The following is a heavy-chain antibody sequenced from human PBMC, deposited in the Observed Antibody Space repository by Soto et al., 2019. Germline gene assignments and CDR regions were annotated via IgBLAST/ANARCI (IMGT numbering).Heavy chain of an antibody. J-gene: IGHJ4*02. CDR2: FDPEDAEA. CDR3: AKVHRPEGPFDY. V-gene: IGHV1-24*01. CDR1: GYSLSESS. Sequence: GSSVKVSCKVSGYSLSESSMHWVRQAPGKGLEWMGGFDPEDAEAIYAQKFQGRVTMTEDTSTDTAYMELSSLTSEDTAVYFCAKVHRPEGPFDYWGQGTLVTVSS.